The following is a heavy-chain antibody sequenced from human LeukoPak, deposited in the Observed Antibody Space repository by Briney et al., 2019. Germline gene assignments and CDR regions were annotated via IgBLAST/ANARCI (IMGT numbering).Heavy chain of an antibody. CDR1: GFTFSSYG. CDR2: ISYDGSNK. V-gene: IGHV3-30*18. Sequence: GGSLRLSCAASGFTFSSYGMHWVRQAPGKGLEWVAVISYDGSNKYYADSVKGRFTISRDNSKNTLYLQMNSLRAEDTAVYYCAKEIADATGIFDYWGQGTLVTVSS. J-gene: IGHJ4*02. D-gene: IGHD2-21*02. CDR3: AKEIADATGIFDY.